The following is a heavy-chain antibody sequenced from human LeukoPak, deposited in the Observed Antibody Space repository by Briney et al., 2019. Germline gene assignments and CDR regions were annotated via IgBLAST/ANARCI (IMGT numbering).Heavy chain of an antibody. CDR3: AREGRYFDWLLGGGNWFDP. J-gene: IGHJ5*02. CDR1: GYTFTSYG. CDR2: IRAYNGNT. Sequence: GASVTVSCKASGYTFTSYGISWVRQAPGQGVEWMGWIRAYNGNTNYAQKLQGRVTMTTETSTSTAYMELRSLRSYDTAVYYCAREGRYFDWLLGGGNWFDPWGQGTLVSVSS. D-gene: IGHD3-9*01. V-gene: IGHV1-18*01.